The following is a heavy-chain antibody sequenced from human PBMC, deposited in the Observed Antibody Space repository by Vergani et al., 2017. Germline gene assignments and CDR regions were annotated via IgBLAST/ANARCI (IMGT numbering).Heavy chain of an antibody. V-gene: IGHV3-11*06. J-gene: IGHJ4*02. CDR1: GFTFSDYY. D-gene: IGHD3-10*01. CDR3: ARDILYYGSGSYGDY. CDR2: ISSSSSYT. Sequence: VQLLESGGGLVQPGGSLRLSCAASGFTFSDYYMSWIRQAPGKGLEWVSYISSSSSYTNYADSVKGRFTISRDNAKNSLYLQMNSLRAEDTAVYYCARDILYYGSGSYGDYWGQGTLVTVSS.